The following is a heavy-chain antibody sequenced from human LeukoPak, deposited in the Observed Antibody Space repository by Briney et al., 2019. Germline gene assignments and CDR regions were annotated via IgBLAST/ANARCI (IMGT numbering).Heavy chain of an antibody. V-gene: IGHV1-8*02. J-gene: IGHJ5*02. CDR1: GYTFTSYD. CDR3: ARDNSARNEAWWFNP. D-gene: IGHD3-10*01. Sequence: ASVKVSCKASGYTFTSYDINWVRQATGQGLEWMGWMNPNSGNTGYAQKFQGRVTLTRDMSTSTDYLELSSLRSEDTAVYYCARDNSARNEAWWFNPWGQGTLVTVSS. CDR2: MNPNSGNT.